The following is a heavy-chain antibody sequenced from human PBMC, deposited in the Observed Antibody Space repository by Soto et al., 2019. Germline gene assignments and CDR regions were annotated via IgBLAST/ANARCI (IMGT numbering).Heavy chain of an antibody. V-gene: IGHV4-34*01. CDR1: GGSFSGYY. CDR3: ARGGYYYDSSGYYRKNAFDI. Sequence: SETLSLTCAVYGGSFSGYYWSWIRQPPGKGLEWIGEINHSGSTNYNPSLKSRVTISVDTSKNQFSLKLSSVTAADTAVYYCARGGYYYDSSGYYRKNAFDIWGQGTMVTVSS. CDR2: INHSGST. J-gene: IGHJ3*02. D-gene: IGHD3-22*01.